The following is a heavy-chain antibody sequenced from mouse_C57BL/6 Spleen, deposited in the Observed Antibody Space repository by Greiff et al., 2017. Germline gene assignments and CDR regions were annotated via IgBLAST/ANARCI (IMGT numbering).Heavy chain of an antibody. CDR3: ARVDSNYFFYAMDY. D-gene: IGHD2-5*01. CDR2: IYPSDSET. Sequence: QVQLQQPGAELVRPGSSVQLSCKASGYTFTSYWMDWVKQRPGQGLEWIGNIYPSDSETHYNQKFKDKATLTVDKSSSTAYMQLSSLTSEDSAVYYCARVDSNYFFYAMDYWGQGTSVTVSS. J-gene: IGHJ4*01. V-gene: IGHV1-61*01. CDR1: GYTFTSYW.